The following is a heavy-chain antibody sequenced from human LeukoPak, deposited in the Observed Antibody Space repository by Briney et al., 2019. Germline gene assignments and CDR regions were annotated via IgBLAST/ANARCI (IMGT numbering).Heavy chain of an antibody. CDR2: TIPILGIA. Sequence: SVKVSCKASGGTFSSYTISWVRQAPGQGLEWMGRTIPILGIANYAQKFQGRVTITADKSTSTAYMELSSLRSEDTAVYYFAGVPSANRIFDYWGQGTLVTVSS. D-gene: IGHD2-2*01. V-gene: IGHV1-69*02. J-gene: IGHJ4*02. CDR1: GGTFSSYT. CDR3: AGVPSANRIFDY.